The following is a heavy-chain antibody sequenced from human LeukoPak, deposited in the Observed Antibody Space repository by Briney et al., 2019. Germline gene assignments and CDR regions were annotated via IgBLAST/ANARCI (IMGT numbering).Heavy chain of an antibody. D-gene: IGHD3-22*01. CDR2: IKSKTDGGNT. V-gene: IGHV3-15*01. Sequence: GGSLRLSCAASGFTFSNAWMRWVRQAPGKGLEWVGRIKSKTDGGNTDHPAPVKVRFTISRDDSKNTLYLQMNSLKTEDTAVDYCTTGYYYYQGGAFDIWGQGTMVTVSS. CDR3: TTGYYYYQGGAFDI. J-gene: IGHJ3*02. CDR1: GFTFSNAW.